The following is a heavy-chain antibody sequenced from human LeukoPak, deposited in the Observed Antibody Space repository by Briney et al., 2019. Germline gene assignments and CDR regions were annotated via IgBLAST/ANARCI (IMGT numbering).Heavy chain of an antibody. CDR1: GGSISSYY. J-gene: IGHJ4*02. V-gene: IGHV4-4*07. CDR3: ARDPGAAGPPAGYFDY. Sequence: SETLSLTCTVSGGSISSYYWSWIRQPAGKGLEWIGRIYTSGSTNYNPSLKSRVTMSVDTSKNQFSLKLSSVTAADTAVYYCARDPGAAGPPAGYFDYWGQGTLVTVSS. D-gene: IGHD6-13*01. CDR2: IYTSGST.